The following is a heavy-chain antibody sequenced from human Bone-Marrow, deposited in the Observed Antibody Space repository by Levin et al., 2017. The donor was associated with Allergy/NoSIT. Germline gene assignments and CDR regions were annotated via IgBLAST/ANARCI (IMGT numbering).Heavy chain of an antibody. CDR1: GYTFTDYG. CDR2: INVNNGHT. CDR3: ARGFDY. J-gene: IGHJ4*02. V-gene: IGHV1-18*01. Sequence: ASVKVSCKASGYTFTDYGISWVRQAPGQGLEWMGWINVNNGHTNYVQKFQGRVTMTTDTSTSTAYMELRSLRSDDTALYYCARGFDYWGQGTLVTVSS.